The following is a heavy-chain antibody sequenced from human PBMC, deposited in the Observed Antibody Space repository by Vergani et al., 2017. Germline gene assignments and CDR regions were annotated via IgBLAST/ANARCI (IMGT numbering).Heavy chain of an antibody. J-gene: IGHJ4*02. V-gene: IGHV3-23*01. CDR1: GFTFSNYA. CDR3: AKSYCGSGSYYSHFDY. CDR2: ISGSGGST. D-gene: IGHD3-10*01. Sequence: EVQLLESGGGLVQPGGSLRLSCAASGFTFSNYAMSWVRQAPGKGLEGVSAISGSGGSTYYADSVKGRFTISRGNYKNTLYLQMNSLRAEDTAVYYCAKSYCGSGSYYSHFDYWGQGTLVTVSS.